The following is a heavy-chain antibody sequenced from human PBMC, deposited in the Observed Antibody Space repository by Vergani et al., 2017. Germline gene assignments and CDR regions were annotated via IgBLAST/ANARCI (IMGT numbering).Heavy chain of an antibody. CDR1: GFSLTTTGMS. Sequence: QVTLRESGPALVKPTQTLTLTCTFSGFSLTTTGMSVSWIRQPPGKALEWLALIDADDDKYYSTSLKTRLTISKDTSKNQVVLTMTNMDPKDTATYYCARTGSGFDQRDFEYWGQGALVTVSS. J-gene: IGHJ4*02. CDR2: IDADDDK. CDR3: ARTGSGFDQRDFEY. D-gene: IGHD5-12*01. V-gene: IGHV2-70*01.